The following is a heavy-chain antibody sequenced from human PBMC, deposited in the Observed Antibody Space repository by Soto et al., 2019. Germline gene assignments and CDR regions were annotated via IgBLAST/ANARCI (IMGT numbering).Heavy chain of an antibody. V-gene: IGHV3-23*01. CDR2: LSAGGSTT. CDR3: ARDHERYSRSYGDYLDF. Sequence: DVQLLESGGGLVQPGGSLRLSCAASGFTFSTYAMTWVRQAPGKGLEWVSALSAGGSTTHYAGSVKGRFTISRDNSRDTVYLQMNRLGVEKTAVYYCARDHERYSRSYGDYLDFWGQGTLVTVSS. J-gene: IGHJ4*02. D-gene: IGHD1-26*01. CDR1: GFTFSTYA.